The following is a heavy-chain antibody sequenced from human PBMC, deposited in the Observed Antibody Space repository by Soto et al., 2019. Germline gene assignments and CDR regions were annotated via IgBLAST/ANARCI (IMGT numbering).Heavy chain of an antibody. J-gene: IGHJ4*02. V-gene: IGHV3-23*01. D-gene: IGHD3-22*01. CDR2: IRGSGGST. Sequence: LRLSCAASGFTFSSYAMSWVRQAPGKGLEWVSVIRGSGGSTYYADSVKGRFTISRDNSKNTLYLQMNSLRAEDTAVYYCASGGDSSGYYWGTFDYWGQGTLVTVSS. CDR1: GFTFSSYA. CDR3: ASGGDSSGYYWGTFDY.